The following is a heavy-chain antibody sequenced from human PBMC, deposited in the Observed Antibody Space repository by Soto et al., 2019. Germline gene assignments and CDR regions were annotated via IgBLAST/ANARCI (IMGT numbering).Heavy chain of an antibody. CDR2: IYYSGST. CDR1: GGSNSSGGYY. D-gene: IGHD3-10*01. V-gene: IGHV4-31*03. Sequence: SETLSLTCTVSGGSNSSGGYYWSWIRHHPGKGLEWIGYIYYSGSTYYNPSLKSRVTISVDTSKNQFSLKLSSVTAADTAVYYCARFYMVRGVMGAFDIWGQGTMVTVSS. CDR3: ARFYMVRGVMGAFDI. J-gene: IGHJ3*02.